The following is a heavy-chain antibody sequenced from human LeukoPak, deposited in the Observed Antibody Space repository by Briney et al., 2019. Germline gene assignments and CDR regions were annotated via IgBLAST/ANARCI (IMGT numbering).Heavy chain of an antibody. D-gene: IGHD6-13*01. CDR3: ATGISLAAYSSSWYRPSGDFDY. J-gene: IGHJ4*02. CDR1: GYTLTELS. Sequence: ASVKVSCKVSGYTLTELSMHWVRQAPGKGLEWMGGFDPEDGETIYAQKFQGRVTMAEDTSTDTAYMELSSLRSEDTAVYYCATGISLAAYSSSWYRPSGDFDYWGQGTLVTVSS. CDR2: FDPEDGET. V-gene: IGHV1-24*01.